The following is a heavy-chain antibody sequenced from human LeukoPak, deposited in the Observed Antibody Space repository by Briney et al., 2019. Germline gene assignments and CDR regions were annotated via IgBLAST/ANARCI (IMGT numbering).Heavy chain of an antibody. V-gene: IGHV1-8*03. Sequence: ASVKVSCKASGYTFTSYDINWVRQATGQGLEWMGWMNPNSGNTGYAQKFQGRVTITRNTSISTAYMELSSLRSEDTAVYYCARVGITMVRGAPHYFDYWGQGTLVTVSS. J-gene: IGHJ4*02. CDR3: ARVGITMVRGAPHYFDY. D-gene: IGHD3-10*01. CDR1: GYTFTSYD. CDR2: MNPNSGNT.